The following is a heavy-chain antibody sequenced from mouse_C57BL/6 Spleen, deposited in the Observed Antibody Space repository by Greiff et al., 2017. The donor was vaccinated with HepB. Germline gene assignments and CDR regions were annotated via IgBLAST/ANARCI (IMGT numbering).Heavy chain of an antibody. CDR1: GYSITSGYY. D-gene: IGHD1-1*02. J-gene: IGHJ4*01. CDR2: ISYDGSN. Sequence: EVQLQESGPGLVKPSQSLSLTCSVTGYSITSGYYWNWIRQFPGNKLEWMGYISYDGSNNYNPSLKNRISITRDTSKNQFFLKLNSVTTEDTATYYCAGTGSTYAMDYWGQGTSVTVSS. CDR3: AGTGSTYAMDY. V-gene: IGHV3-6*01.